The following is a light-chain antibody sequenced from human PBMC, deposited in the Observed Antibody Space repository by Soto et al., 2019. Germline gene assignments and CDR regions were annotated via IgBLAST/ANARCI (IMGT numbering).Light chain of an antibody. Sequence: DIQMTQSPSSLSASVGDRVTITCRASQGISNYLAWYQQKPGKVPKLLIYAASTLQSGVPSRFSGSGSGTAFTLTISRLQPADVATYYCQKDKSAPWTFGQGTKVEIK. CDR1: QGISNY. J-gene: IGKJ1*01. V-gene: IGKV1-27*01. CDR2: AAS. CDR3: QKDKSAPWT.